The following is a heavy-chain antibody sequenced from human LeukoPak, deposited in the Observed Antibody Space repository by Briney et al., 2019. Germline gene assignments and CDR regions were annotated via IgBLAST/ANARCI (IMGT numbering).Heavy chain of an antibody. CDR1: GFTFSSYA. Sequence: GGSLRLSCAASGFTFSSYAMSWVRQAPGKGLEWVSAISGSGGSTYYADSVKGRFTISRDTSKNTLYLQVNSLRAEDTAVYYCARGGGYYPIDYWGQGTLVTVSS. CDR3: ARGGGYYPIDY. V-gene: IGHV3-23*01. D-gene: IGHD2-15*01. J-gene: IGHJ4*02. CDR2: ISGSGGST.